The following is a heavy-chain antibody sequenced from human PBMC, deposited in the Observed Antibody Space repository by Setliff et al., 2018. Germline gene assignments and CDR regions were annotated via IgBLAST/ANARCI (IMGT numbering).Heavy chain of an antibody. D-gene: IGHD3-10*01. CDR2: INPDGSEK. Sequence: GGSLRLSFGAVGFAYNNCWVSWVRQAPGKGLEWLASINPDGSEKYYVDSVKGRFIISRDNAKNSLSLQMNSLSIEDTAVYYCFGAGTCSYWGQGTLVTVSS. CDR1: GFAYNNCW. CDR3: FGAGTCSY. J-gene: IGHJ4*02. V-gene: IGHV3-7*01.